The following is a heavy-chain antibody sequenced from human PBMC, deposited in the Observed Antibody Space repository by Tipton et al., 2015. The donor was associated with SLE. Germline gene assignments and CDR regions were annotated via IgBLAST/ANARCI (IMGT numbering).Heavy chain of an antibody. D-gene: IGHD2-15*01. J-gene: IGHJ4*02. CDR3: ARDLGGVVVAAYDY. V-gene: IGHV4-39*07. Sequence: LRLSCTVSGGSISSSSYYWGWIRQPPGKGLEWIGSIYYSGSTYYNPSLKSRVTISVDTSKNHFSLKLSSVTAADTAVYYCARDLGGVVVAAYDYWGQGTLVTVSS. CDR2: IYYSGST. CDR1: GGSISSSSYY.